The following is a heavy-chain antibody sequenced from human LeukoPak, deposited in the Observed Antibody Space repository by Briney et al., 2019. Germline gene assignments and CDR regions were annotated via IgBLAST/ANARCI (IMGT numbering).Heavy chain of an antibody. Sequence: NPSETLSLTCTVSGGSISSSSYYWGWIRQPPGKGLEWIGSIYYSGSTYYNPSLKSRVTISVDTSKNQFSLKLSSVTAADTAVYYCARDRSDGLFDYWGQGTLVTVSS. V-gene: IGHV4-39*07. CDR2: IYYSGST. CDR3: ARDRSDGLFDY. D-gene: IGHD2-21*02. J-gene: IGHJ4*02. CDR1: GGSISSSSYY.